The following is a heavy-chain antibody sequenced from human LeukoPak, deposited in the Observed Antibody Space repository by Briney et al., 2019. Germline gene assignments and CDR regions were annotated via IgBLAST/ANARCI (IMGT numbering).Heavy chain of an antibody. CDR3: ARGVYIAAAQYGY. CDR1: GGSISSCY. V-gene: IGHV4-59*01. J-gene: IGHJ4*02. Sequence: SETLSLTCTVSGGSISSCYWSWIRQPPGKGLEWIGYIYYSGTTNYNPSLKSRVTISVDTSKNQFSLRLSSVTAADTAVYYCARGVYIAAAQYGYWGQGTLVTVSS. D-gene: IGHD6-13*01. CDR2: IYYSGTT.